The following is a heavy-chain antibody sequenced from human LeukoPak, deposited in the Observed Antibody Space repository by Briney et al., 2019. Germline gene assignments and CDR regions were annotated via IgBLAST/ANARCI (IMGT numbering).Heavy chain of an antibody. CDR2: INSDVSST. CDR3: AREPPAMSNYYYYGMDV. Sequence: GGSLRLSCAASGFTFSSYWMHSVRQAPGKGLVWVSRINSDVSSTSYADSVKGRFTISRDNAKNTLYLQMNSLRAEDTAVYYCAREPPAMSNYYYYGMDVWGQGTTVTVSS. J-gene: IGHJ6*02. CDR1: GFTFSSYW. D-gene: IGHD2-2*01. V-gene: IGHV3-74*01.